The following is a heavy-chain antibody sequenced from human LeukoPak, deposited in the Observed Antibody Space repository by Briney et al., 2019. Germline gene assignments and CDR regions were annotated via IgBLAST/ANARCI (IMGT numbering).Heavy chain of an antibody. CDR3: ARRRGYSGYGQNLQRDY. CDR2: TYHSGST. CDR1: GYSISSGYY. V-gene: IGHV4-38-2*01. J-gene: IGHJ4*02. D-gene: IGHD5-12*01. Sequence: SETLSLTCAVSGYSISSGYYWGWIRQPPGKGLEWIGSTYHSGSTYYNPPLKSRVTISVDTSKNQFSLKLSSVTAADTAMYYCARRRGYSGYGQNLQRDYWGQGTLVTVSS.